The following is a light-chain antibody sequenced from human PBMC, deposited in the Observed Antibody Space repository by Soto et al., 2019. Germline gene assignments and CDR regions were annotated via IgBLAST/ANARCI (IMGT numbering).Light chain of an antibody. CDR2: GNS. J-gene: IGLJ3*02. V-gene: IGLV1-47*02. Sequence: QSVLTQPPSASGTPGQRVTLSCSGSSSNIGFNAVNWYQQLPGTAPKLVMHGNSQRPSGVPDRFSGCKSGTSASLAISGLRTEDEAQYYCAAWDDSLSGVVVGGGTKVTVL. CDR1: SSNIGFNA. CDR3: AAWDDSLSGVV.